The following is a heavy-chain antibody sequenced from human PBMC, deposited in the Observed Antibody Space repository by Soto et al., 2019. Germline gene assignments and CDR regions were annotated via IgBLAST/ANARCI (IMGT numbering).Heavy chain of an antibody. V-gene: IGHV3-33*01. CDR2: IWYDGSNK. J-gene: IGHJ4*02. Sequence: QVQLVESGGGVVQPGRSLRLSCAASGFTFSSYGMHWVRQAPGKGLEWVAVIWYDGSNKYYADSVKGRFTISRDNSKNTLYLQMNSLRAEDTAVYYCARDPPPTIGAGLVDYWGQGTLVTVSS. CDR3: ARDPPPTIGAGLVDY. D-gene: IGHD5-12*01. CDR1: GFTFSSYG.